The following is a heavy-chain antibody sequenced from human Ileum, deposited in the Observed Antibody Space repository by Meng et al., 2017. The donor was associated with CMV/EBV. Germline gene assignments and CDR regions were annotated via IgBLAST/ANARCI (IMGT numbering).Heavy chain of an antibody. CDR2: IYYTGRT. CDR3: ARWRSSGWYYFDY. D-gene: IGHD6-19*01. J-gene: IGHJ4*02. CDR1: GGSISNSNTYH. V-gene: IGHV4-39*07. Sequence: SGGSISNSNTYHWAWIRQPPGRALAWIGDIYYTGRTQYNASLGSRLTVSVDTSKNQFSLELTSVTAADTAVYYCARWRSSGWYYFDYWGPGILVTVSS.